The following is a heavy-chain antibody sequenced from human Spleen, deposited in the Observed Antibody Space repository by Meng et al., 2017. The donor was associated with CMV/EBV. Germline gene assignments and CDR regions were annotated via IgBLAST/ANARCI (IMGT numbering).Heavy chain of an antibody. Sequence: QGQLVQSGAEMKKPGASVKVSCRASGYPFTTYGITWVRQAPGQSLEWMGWISAYHGNTNYAQNLQDRVSMTTDTSTSTVYMELSSLRSDDTAVYYCARDAGSGRSTVDYWGQGTLVTVSS. CDR2: ISAYHGNT. V-gene: IGHV1-18*01. CDR1: GYPFTTYG. CDR3: ARDAGSGRSTVDY. D-gene: IGHD2-15*01. J-gene: IGHJ4*02.